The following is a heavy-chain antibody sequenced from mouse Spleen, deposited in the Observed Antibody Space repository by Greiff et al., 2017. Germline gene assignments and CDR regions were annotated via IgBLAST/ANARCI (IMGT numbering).Heavy chain of an antibody. J-gene: IGHJ2*01. CDR1: GFTFSDYG. Sequence: EVKLVESGGGLVKPGGSLKLSCAASGFTFSDYGMAWVRQAPGKGPEWVAFISNLAYSIYYADTVTGRFTISRENAKNTLYLEMSSLRSEDTAMYYCARQNESASYFDYWGQGTTLTVSS. D-gene: IGHD6-1*01. CDR2: ISNLAYSI. CDR3: ARQNESASYFDY. V-gene: IGHV5-15*01.